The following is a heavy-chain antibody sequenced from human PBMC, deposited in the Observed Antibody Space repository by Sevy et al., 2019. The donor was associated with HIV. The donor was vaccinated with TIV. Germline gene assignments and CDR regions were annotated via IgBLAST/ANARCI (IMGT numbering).Heavy chain of an antibody. CDR2: IYYSGST. V-gene: IGHV4-59*08. J-gene: IGHJ6*02. D-gene: IGHD3-3*01. CDR3: ARKQGSYYDFWSGYPKWGYYYYGMDV. CDR1: GGSISSYY. Sequence: SETLSLTCTVSGGSISSYYWSWIRQPPGKGLEWIGYIYYSGSTNYNPSLKSRVTISVDTSKNQCSLKLSSVTVADTAVYYCARKQGSYYDFWSGYPKWGYYYYGMDVWGQGTTVTVSS.